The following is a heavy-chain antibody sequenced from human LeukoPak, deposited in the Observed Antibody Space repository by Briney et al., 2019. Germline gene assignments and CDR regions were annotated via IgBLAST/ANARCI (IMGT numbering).Heavy chain of an antibody. CDR2: IYYSGST. CDR1: GASIRSFY. J-gene: IGHJ5*02. CDR3: ARHDSSGWNNWIDP. V-gene: IGHV4-59*08. D-gene: IGHD3-22*01. Sequence: SETLSLICTVSGASIRSFYWSWIRQPPGKGLEWIGNIYYSGSTNYNPSLKSRVTISVDTSKNQFSLKLSSVTAADTAVYYCARHDSSGWNNWIDPWGQGTLVTVSS.